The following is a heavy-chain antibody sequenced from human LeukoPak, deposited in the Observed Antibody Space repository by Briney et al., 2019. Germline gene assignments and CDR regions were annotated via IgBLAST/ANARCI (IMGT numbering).Heavy chain of an antibody. CDR1: GFTFADYG. CDR2: IRWNGDIT. V-gene: IGHV3-20*04. J-gene: IGHJ6*03. CDR3: ARDRPNYNNYMDV. Sequence: PGGSLRLSCAASGFTFADYGMNWVRQAPGKGLEWVSGIRWNGDITGYADSVKGRFTISRDDAKNSLYLQVNSLRAEDTALYYCARDRPNYNNYMDVWGKGTTVTVSS.